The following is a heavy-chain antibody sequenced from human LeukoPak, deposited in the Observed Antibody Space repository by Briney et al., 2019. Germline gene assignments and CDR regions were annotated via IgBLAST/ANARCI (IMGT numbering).Heavy chain of an antibody. J-gene: IGHJ1*01. V-gene: IGHV4-59*08. CDR1: GGSISSYY. CDR2: IYYSGST. CDR3: ATLTYCSGGSCFPKYFQH. D-gene: IGHD2-15*01. Sequence: PSETLSLTCTVSGGSISSYYWSWIRQRRGRGLEWIGYIYYSGSTNHNPSLKSRVTISVDTSKNQFSLKLSSVTAADTAVYYCATLTYCSGGSCFPKYFQHWGQGTLVAVSS.